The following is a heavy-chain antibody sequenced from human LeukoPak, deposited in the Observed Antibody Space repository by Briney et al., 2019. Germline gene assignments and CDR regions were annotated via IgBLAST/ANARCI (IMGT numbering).Heavy chain of an antibody. CDR3: ARGTTATTWNWFDP. CDR1: GFTLSSYW. D-gene: IGHD4-17*01. Sequence: PGGSLRLSCAASGFTLSSYWMSWVRQAPGKGLEWVANIKQDGSEKYYVDSVKGRFTISRDNAKNSLYLQMNSLRAEDTAVYYCARGTTATTWNWFDPWGQGTLVTVSS. V-gene: IGHV3-7*01. CDR2: IKQDGSEK. J-gene: IGHJ5*02.